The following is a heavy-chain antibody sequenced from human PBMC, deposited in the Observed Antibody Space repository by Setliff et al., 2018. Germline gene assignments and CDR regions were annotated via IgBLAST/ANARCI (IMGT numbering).Heavy chain of an antibody. CDR2: INYSGST. CDR3: AKVDTDYIMTRVNTWQYYFYMDV. V-gene: IGHV4-39*01. J-gene: IGHJ6*03. CDR1: GDSLSSGSQY. Sequence: SETLSLTCSVFGDSLSSGSQYWAWIRQPPGKGLEWIGNINYSGSTYYNPSLKSRVTMSVDAPKNQVSLKMTSVTAEDTAVYYCAKVDTDYIMTRVNTWQYYFYMDVWGRGTTVTVSS. D-gene: IGHD4-4*01.